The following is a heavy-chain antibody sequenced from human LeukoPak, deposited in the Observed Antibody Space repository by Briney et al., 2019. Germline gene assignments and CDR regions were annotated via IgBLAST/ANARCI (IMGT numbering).Heavy chain of an antibody. J-gene: IGHJ3*02. CDR3: ARHPFSSDWYVAFHI. D-gene: IGHD6-19*01. Sequence: SQTLSLTCAISGDSVSSNSDAWNWIRQSPSRGLEWLGRTYYRSKWYNDYGVSVKSRISINPDTSKNQFSLKLSSVTAADTAVYYCARHPFSSDWYVAFHIWGQGTMVTVSS. CDR1: GDSVSSNSDA. V-gene: IGHV6-1*01. CDR2: TYYRSKWYN.